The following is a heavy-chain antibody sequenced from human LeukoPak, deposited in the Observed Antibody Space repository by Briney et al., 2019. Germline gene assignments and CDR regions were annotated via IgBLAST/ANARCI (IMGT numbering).Heavy chain of an antibody. J-gene: IGHJ2*01. CDR1: GFTFNNCW. Sequence: GGSLRLSCAASGFTFNNCWMSWVRPAPGKGLEWVANIKQDGSEKYYVDSVKGRFTISRDNAKNSLYLQMNSLRAEDTAVYYCSRRYFDLWGRGTLVTVSS. CDR3: SRRYFDL. CDR2: IKQDGSEK. V-gene: IGHV3-7*03.